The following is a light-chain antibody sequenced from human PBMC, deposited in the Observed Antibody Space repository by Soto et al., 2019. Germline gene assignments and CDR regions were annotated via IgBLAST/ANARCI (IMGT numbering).Light chain of an antibody. J-gene: IGKJ4*01. V-gene: IGKV3-11*01. CDR3: KQRSNWPLT. CDR2: DAY. Sequence: EIMMTQSPPTLSVSPGERATLSCRASQSVSSSLAWYQQKPGQAPRLLIYDAYNRATGIQARFSGSGSGTDFTLTIRSLEPEDFAVYYCKQRSNWPLTFGGGTKVDIK. CDR1: QSVSSS.